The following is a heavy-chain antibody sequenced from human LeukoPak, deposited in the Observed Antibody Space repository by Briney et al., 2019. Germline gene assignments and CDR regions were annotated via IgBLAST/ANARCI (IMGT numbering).Heavy chain of an antibody. CDR1: GLHFSGTA. V-gene: IGHV3-23*01. CDR2: ISHDGMNA. D-gene: IGHD6-19*01. Sequence: GGSLRRSCAASGLHFSGTAMSWVRQAPGKGLEWVSAISHDGMNAYYADSVKGRFTISRDNTKKTVSLEMSSLTAADTGVYYCAKDGAQYSSGPECDPRGQGALVTVSP. CDR3: AKDGAQYSSGPECDP. J-gene: IGHJ5*02.